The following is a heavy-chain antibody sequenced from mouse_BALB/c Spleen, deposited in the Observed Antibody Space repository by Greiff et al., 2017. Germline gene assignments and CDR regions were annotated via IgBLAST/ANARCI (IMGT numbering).Heavy chain of an antibody. D-gene: IGHD1-1*01. CDR1: GFTFSDYY. CDR2: ISDGGSYT. V-gene: IGHV5-4*02. Sequence: DVMLVESGGGLVKPGGSLKLSCAASGFTFSDYYMYWVRQTPEKRLEWVATISDGGSYTYYPDSVKGRFTISRNNAKNNLYLQMSSLKSEDTAMYYCARASYYASSSWFAYWGQGTLVTVSA. J-gene: IGHJ3*01. CDR3: ARASYYASSSWFAY.